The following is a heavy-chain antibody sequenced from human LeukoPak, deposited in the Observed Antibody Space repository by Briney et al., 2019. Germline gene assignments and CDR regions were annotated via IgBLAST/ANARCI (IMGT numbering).Heavy chain of an antibody. V-gene: IGHV4-59*01. Sequence: PSETLSLTCTVSGGSISSYYWSWIRQPPGKGLEWIGYIYYSGSTNYNPSLKSRVTISVDTSKNQFSLKLSSVTAADTAVYYCARGARHTPYYYYYMDVWGKGTTVTVSS. CDR2: IYYSGST. CDR3: ARGARHTPYYYYYMDV. J-gene: IGHJ6*03. CDR1: GGSISSYY. D-gene: IGHD1-26*01.